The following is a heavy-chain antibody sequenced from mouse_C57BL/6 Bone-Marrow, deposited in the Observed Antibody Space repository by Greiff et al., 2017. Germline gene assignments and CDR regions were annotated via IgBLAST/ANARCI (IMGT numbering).Heavy chain of an antibody. CDR3: ARLDYYAMDY. CDR2: ISSGGSYT. CDR1: GFTFSSYG. V-gene: IGHV5-6*01. Sequence: EVKVVESGGDLVKPGGSLKLSCAASGFTFSSYGMSWVRQTPDKRLERVATISSGGSYTYYPDSVKGRFTISRDNAKNTLYLQMSSLKSEDTAMYYCARLDYYAMDYWGQGTSVTVSS. J-gene: IGHJ4*01.